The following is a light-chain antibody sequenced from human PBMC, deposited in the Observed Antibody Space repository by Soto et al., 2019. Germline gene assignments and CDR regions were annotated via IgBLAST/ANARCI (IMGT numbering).Light chain of an antibody. CDR2: EVS. V-gene: IGLV2-14*01. Sequence: QSALTQPASVSGSPGQSITISCTGTSSDVGGYNYVSWYQQHPGKAPKLMIYEVSNRPSGVSNRFSGSKSGNTASLTISVLQAEDDADYYCSSYTSSSTYVFGTGTKLTVL. CDR1: SSDVGGYNY. CDR3: SSYTSSSTYV. J-gene: IGLJ1*01.